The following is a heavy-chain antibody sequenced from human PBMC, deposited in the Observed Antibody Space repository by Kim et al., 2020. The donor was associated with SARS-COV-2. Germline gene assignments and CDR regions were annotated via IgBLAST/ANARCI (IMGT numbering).Heavy chain of an antibody. Sequence: YDADTVWGRFTISRDTSKRTLYLQMNGLRAEDTAVYYCARGLRGGYYFDFWGQGTLVTVSS. V-gene: IGHV3-53*01. CDR3: ARGLRGGYYFDF. J-gene: IGHJ4*02. D-gene: IGHD3-10*01.